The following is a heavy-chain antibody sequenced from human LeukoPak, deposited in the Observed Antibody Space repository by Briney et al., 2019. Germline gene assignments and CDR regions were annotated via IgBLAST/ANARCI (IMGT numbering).Heavy chain of an antibody. CDR1: GYTFTSYY. CDR2: INPSGGST. D-gene: IGHD3-10*01. J-gene: IGHJ4*02. CDR3: AGRFGELLSLDY. V-gene: IGHV1-46*03. Sequence: ASVKVSCKASGYTFTSYYMHWVRQAPGQGLEWMGIINPSGGSTSYAQKFQGRVTMTRDTSTSTVYMELSSLRSEDTAVYYCAGRFGELLSLDYWGQGTLVTVSS.